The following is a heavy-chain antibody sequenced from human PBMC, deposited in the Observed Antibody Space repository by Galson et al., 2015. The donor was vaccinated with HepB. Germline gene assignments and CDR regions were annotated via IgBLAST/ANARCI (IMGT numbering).Heavy chain of an antibody. CDR2: ISSSSSTI. CDR3: AREKTPAVSSSWYRLSYGWFDP. D-gene: IGHD6-13*01. J-gene: IGHJ5*02. V-gene: IGHV3-48*01. Sequence: SLRLSCAASGFTFSSYSMNWVRQAPGKGLEWVSYISSSSSTIYYADSVKGRFTISRDNAKNSLYLQMNSLRAEDTAVYYCAREKTPAVSSSWYRLSYGWFDPWGQGTLVTVSS. CDR1: GFTFSSYS.